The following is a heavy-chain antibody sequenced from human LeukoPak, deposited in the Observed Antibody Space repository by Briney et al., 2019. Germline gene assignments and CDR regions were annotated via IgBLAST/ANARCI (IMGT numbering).Heavy chain of an antibody. J-gene: IGHJ4*02. Sequence: SGGSLRLSCAASGLTFSSYAMHWVRQAPGKGLEWVADISYDGSNKYYADSVKGRFTISRDNSKNTLYLQMNSLRAEDTAVYYCARDLDSYYDSSGFKYWGQGTLVTVSS. CDR3: ARDLDSYYDSSGFKY. CDR2: ISYDGSNK. V-gene: IGHV3-30-3*01. CDR1: GLTFSSYA. D-gene: IGHD3-22*01.